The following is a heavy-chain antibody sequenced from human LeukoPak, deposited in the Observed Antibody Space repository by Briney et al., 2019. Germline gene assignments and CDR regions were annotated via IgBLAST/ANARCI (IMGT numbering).Heavy chain of an antibody. J-gene: IGHJ4*02. D-gene: IGHD5-18*01. CDR1: GFTFGSYA. Sequence: GGSLRLSCEASGFTFGSYAMYWVRQAPGKGLEWVAGIFGSGGSPHYADSVRGRFTISRDNSKNTVYLQINSLRADDTAVYYCGKTTTGYSSGQKPAWPVDSWGQGTPVTVSS. V-gene: IGHV3-23*01. CDR2: IFGSGGSP. CDR3: GKTTTGYSSGQKPAWPVDS.